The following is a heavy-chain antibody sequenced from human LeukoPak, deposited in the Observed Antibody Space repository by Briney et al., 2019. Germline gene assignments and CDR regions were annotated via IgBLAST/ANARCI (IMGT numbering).Heavy chain of an antibody. CDR2: IKQDGSEK. CDR3: ARDPRPSSGWRPFDY. Sequence: GGSLRLSCAASGFTFSSYWMSWVRQAPGKGLEWVANIKQDGSEKYYVDSVKGRFTISRDNAKNSLYLQMDSLRAEDTAVYYCARDPRPSSGWRPFDYWGQGTLVTISS. V-gene: IGHV3-7*01. CDR1: GFTFSSYW. J-gene: IGHJ4*02. D-gene: IGHD6-19*01.